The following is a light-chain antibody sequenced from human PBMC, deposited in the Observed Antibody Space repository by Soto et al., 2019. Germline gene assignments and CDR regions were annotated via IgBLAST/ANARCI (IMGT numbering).Light chain of an antibody. CDR3: QQSLSSPLT. J-gene: IGKJ4*01. V-gene: IGKV1-39*01. CDR1: RTLGFY. CDR2: TAS. Sequence: IQMAQSPSSLSASLGDRVTITCRASRTLGFYVNWYQQKPGRAPQLLTYTASNLQTGVPSRFIGSGSGTEFTLTISSLQPEDFATYYCQQSLSSPLTFGGGTKV.